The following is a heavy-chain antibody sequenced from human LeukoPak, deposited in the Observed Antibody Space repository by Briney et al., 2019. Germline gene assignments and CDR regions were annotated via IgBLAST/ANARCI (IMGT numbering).Heavy chain of an antibody. V-gene: IGHV4-4*02. CDR2: IYHGGST. CDR1: GGSITSKNW. D-gene: IGHD5-18*01. Sequence: SETLSLTCAVSGGSITSKNWWSWVRQPPGKGLEWIGEIYHGGSTNYNPSLKSRVTISVDTSKNQFSLKLSSVTAADTAVYYCARGQIQLWPRYFDYWGQGTPVTVSS. CDR3: ARGQIQLWPRYFDY. J-gene: IGHJ4*02.